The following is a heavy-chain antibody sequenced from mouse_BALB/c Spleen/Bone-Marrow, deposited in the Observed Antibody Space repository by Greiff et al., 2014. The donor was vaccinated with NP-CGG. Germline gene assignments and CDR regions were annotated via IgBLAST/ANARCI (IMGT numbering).Heavy chain of an antibody. Sequence: QVQLQQSGPSLVQPSQSLSITCTVSGFSLTNYGVHWVRQSPGKGLEWLGVIWRRGSTDYNAAFMSRLSITKDNSKSQVFFKMNSLQADDTAIYYCAKNDDDAMDYWGQGTSVTVSS. CDR1: GFSLTNYG. CDR3: AKNDDDAMDY. D-gene: IGHD2-12*01. CDR2: IWRRGST. V-gene: IGHV2-5-1*01. J-gene: IGHJ4*01.